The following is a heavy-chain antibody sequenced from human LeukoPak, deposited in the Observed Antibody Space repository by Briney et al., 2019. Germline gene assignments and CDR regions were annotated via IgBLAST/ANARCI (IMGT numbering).Heavy chain of an antibody. V-gene: IGHV4-59*01. Sequence: SETLSLTCTVSGGSISSYYWSWLRQPPGKRLEWIGYIYYSGSTNYNPSLESRVTISVDTSKNQFSLKLSSVTAADTAVYYCARVRIGADPFVAFDIWGQGTMVTVSS. CDR1: GGSISSYY. J-gene: IGHJ3*02. CDR3: ARVRIGADPFVAFDI. D-gene: IGHD1-26*01. CDR2: IYYSGST.